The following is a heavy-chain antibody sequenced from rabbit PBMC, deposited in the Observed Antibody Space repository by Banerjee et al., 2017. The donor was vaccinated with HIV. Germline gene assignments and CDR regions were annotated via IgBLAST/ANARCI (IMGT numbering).Heavy chain of an antibody. D-gene: IGHD1-1*01. Sequence: QEQLVESGGGLVQPEGSLTLTCTASGSDISGYSMAWVRQAPGKGLEYIGYIYYDGSTYYASWAKGRFTISKTSSTTVTLQMTSLTAADTATYFCARGYWTDGLHLWGPGTLVTVS. J-gene: IGHJ4*01. V-gene: IGHV1S45*01. CDR2: IYYDGST. CDR3: ARGYWTDGLHL. CDR1: GSDISGYS.